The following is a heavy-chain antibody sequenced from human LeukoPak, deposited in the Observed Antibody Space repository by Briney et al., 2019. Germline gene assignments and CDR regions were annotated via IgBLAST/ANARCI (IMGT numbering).Heavy chain of an antibody. D-gene: IGHD3-16*02. V-gene: IGHV3-30-3*01. CDR1: GFTFSSYA. CDR2: ISYDGSNK. CDR3: ARESGRYDYVWGSYQGGD. Sequence: SGGSLRLSCAASGFTFSSYAMHWVRQAPGKGLEWVAVISYDGSNKYYADSVKGRFTISRDNSKNTLYLQMNSLRAEDTAVYYCARESGRYDYVWGSYQGGDWGQGTLVTVSS. J-gene: IGHJ4*02.